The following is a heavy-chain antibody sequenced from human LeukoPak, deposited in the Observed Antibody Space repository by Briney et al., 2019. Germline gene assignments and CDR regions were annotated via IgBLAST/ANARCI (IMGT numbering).Heavy chain of an antibody. V-gene: IGHV3-9*01. J-gene: IGHJ6*04. CDR3: AELGITMIGGV. CDR1: GFTFDDYA. D-gene: IGHD3-10*02. CDR2: ISWNSGSI. Sequence: GGSLRLSCAASGFTFDDYAMHWVRQAPGKGLEGGSGISWNSGSIGYADSVKGRSNISTDNAKNSLYLQMNSLRAEDTAVYYCAELGITMIGGVWGKGTTVTISS.